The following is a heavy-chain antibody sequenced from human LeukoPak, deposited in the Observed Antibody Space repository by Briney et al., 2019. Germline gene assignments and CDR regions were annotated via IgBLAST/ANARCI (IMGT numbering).Heavy chain of an antibody. J-gene: IGHJ4*02. CDR1: GFTFSSYA. V-gene: IGHV3-30-3*01. D-gene: IGHD5/OR15-5a*01. CDR3: ARSVSGVWLFDY. Sequence: PGGSLRLSCAASGFTFSSYAMSWVRQAPGKGLEWVSVSSSDETYKFYADSVRGRFTISRDNSKNRLYLQMSDLRAEDTAVYFCARSVSGVWLFDYWGRGTLVTVSS. CDR2: SSSDETYK.